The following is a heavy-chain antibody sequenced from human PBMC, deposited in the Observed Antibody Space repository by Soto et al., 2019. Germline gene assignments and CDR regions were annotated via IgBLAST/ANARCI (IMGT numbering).Heavy chain of an antibody. D-gene: IGHD2-15*01. CDR3: ARVKGPSWGVAARVWSSSWFDP. CDR2: MNPNSGNT. Sequence: QVQLVQSGAEVKKPGASVKVSCKASGYTFTSYDINWVRQATGQGLEWMGWMNPNSGNTGYAQKFQGRVTMTRNTSRSTAYMELSSLRSEDTAVYYWARVKGPSWGVAARVWSSSWFDPWGQGTLVTVSS. CDR1: GYTFTSYD. J-gene: IGHJ5*02. V-gene: IGHV1-8*01.